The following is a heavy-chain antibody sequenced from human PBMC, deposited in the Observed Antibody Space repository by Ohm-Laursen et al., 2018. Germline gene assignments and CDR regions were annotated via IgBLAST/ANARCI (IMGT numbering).Heavy chain of an antibody. CDR3: ARDALAYYDFWSGYYGKNWFDP. J-gene: IGHJ5*02. CDR1: GYTFTSYY. D-gene: IGHD3-3*01. V-gene: IGHV1-46*01. CDR2: INPSGGST. Sequence: GSSVKVSCKVSGYTFTSYYMHWVRQAPGQGLEWMGIINPSGGSTSYAQKFQGRVTMTRDTSTSTVYMELSSLRSEDTAVYYCARDALAYYDFWSGYYGKNWFDPWGQGTLVTVSS.